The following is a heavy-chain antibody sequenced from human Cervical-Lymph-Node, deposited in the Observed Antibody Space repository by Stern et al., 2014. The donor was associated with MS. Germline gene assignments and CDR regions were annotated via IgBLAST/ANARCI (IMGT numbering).Heavy chain of an antibody. CDR3: ARDQRHSDSGSYAFDI. D-gene: IGHD3-10*01. V-gene: IGHV1-69*01. CDR2: IIPVLGTA. CDR1: GGSFSFYA. J-gene: IGHJ3*02. Sequence: QLVQSGAEVKKPASSVKVSCKASGGSFSFYAFSWVRQAPGQGFEWMGGIIPVLGTANYAQKFQGRVTITADESINTVYLEVSSLRPEDTAVYYCARDQRHSDSGSYAFDIWGQGTMVTVSS.